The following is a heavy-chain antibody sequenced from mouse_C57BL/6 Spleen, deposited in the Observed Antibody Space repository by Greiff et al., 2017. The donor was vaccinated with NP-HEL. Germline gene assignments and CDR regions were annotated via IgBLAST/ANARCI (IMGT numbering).Heavy chain of an antibody. CDR2: INPGSGGT. CDR1: GYAFTNYL. CDR3: ATGGVWFAY. Sequence: VQLQQSGAELVRPGTSVKVSCKASGYAFTNYLIEWVKQRPGQGLEWIGVINPGSGGTNYNEKFKGKATLTADKSSSTAYMQLSSLTSEDSAVYFCATGGVWFAYWGQGTLVTVSA. J-gene: IGHJ3*01. V-gene: IGHV1-54*01.